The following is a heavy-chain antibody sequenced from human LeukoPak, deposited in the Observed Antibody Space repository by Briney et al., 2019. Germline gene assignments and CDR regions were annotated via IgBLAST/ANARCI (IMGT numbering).Heavy chain of an antibody. J-gene: IGHJ5*02. Sequence: PSETLSLTCTVSGGSISSISYQWSWIRQPAGKGLEWIGRTYSSGSTNHNPSLKSRVSISIDTSKNQFSLNLTSVTAADTAVYYCARGKVEDYHGLGSVGNWFDPWGQGTLVTVSS. CDR1: GGSISSISYQ. CDR3: ARGKVEDYHGLGSVGNWFDP. CDR2: TYSSGST. D-gene: IGHD3-10*01. V-gene: IGHV4-61*02.